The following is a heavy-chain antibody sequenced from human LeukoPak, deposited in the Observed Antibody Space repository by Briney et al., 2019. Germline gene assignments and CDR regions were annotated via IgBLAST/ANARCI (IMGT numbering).Heavy chain of an antibody. CDR1: GFTFSSYW. CDR2: IKDDGSER. CDR3: ARWAHYYDSSGTDAFDI. Sequence: GGSLRLSCAASGFTFSSYWMSWVRQAPGKGLEWVANIKDDGSERYYVDSVKGRFTISRDNAKNSLYLQMNSLRAEDTAVYYCARWAHYYDSSGTDAFDIWGQGTMVTVSS. D-gene: IGHD3-22*01. V-gene: IGHV3-7*05. J-gene: IGHJ3*02.